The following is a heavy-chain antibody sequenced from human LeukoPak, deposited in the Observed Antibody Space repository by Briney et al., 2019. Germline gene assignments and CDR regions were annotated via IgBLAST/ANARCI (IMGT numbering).Heavy chain of an antibody. D-gene: IGHD1-26*01. Sequence: GSSVKVSCKASGGTFSSYAISWVRQAPGQGLEWMGGIVPIFGTANYAQKFQGRVTITADESTSTAYMELSSLRSEDTAVYYCASAVGANEYYGMDVWGQGTTVTVSS. CDR3: ASAVGANEYYGMDV. CDR2: IVPIFGTA. CDR1: GGTFSSYA. V-gene: IGHV1-69*01. J-gene: IGHJ6*02.